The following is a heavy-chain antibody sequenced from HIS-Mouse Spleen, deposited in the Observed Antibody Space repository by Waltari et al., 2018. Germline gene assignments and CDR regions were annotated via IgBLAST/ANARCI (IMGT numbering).Heavy chain of an antibody. D-gene: IGHD1-7*01. Sequence: GLEWIGEINHSGSTNYNPSLKSRVTISVDTSKNQFSLKLSSVTAADTAVYYCARKLTGTLDYWGQGTLVTVSS. V-gene: IGHV4-34*01. J-gene: IGHJ4*02. CDR3: ARKLTGTLDY. CDR2: INHSGST.